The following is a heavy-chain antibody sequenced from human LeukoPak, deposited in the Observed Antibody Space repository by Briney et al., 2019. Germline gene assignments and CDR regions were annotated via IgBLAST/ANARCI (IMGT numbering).Heavy chain of an antibody. CDR1: GFTFSSYW. J-gene: IGHJ6*03. Sequence: GGSLRLSCAASGFTFSSYWMSWVRQAPGKGLEWVANIKQDGSEKYYVDSVKGRFTISRDNAKNSLYLQMNSLRAEDTAVYYCARGVTARGFYYYMDIWGKGTTVTISS. CDR3: ARGVTARGFYYYMDI. D-gene: IGHD2-21*02. CDR2: IKQDGSEK. V-gene: IGHV3-7*01.